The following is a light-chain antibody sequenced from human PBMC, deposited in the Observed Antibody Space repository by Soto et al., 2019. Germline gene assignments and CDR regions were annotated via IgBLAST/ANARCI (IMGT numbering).Light chain of an antibody. CDR1: QFVSTN. Sequence: EVVMTQSPATLSVSPGERATLSCRASQFVSTNLAWYQQKPGQAPRLLIYSASTRATGIPARFSGSGSGTEFTLTISSLQSEYSAVYYCQQFNTWPPLTFGGGTKVEIK. V-gene: IGKV3-15*01. CDR3: QQFNTWPPLT. J-gene: IGKJ4*01. CDR2: SAS.